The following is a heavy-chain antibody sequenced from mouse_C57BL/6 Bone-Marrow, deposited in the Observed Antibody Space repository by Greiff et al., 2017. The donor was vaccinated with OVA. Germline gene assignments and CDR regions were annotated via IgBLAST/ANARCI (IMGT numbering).Heavy chain of an antibody. CDR1: GYTFTSYW. CDR3: AGAVFAY. J-gene: IGHJ3*01. Sequence: QVQLQQPGAELVKPGASVKLSCKASGYTFTSYWMQWVKQRPGQGLEWIGEIDPSASYTNYNQKFKDKATLTVDTSTSTAYMQLNSLTSEDSAVYYCAGAVFAYWGQGTLVTVSA. CDR2: IDPSASYT. V-gene: IGHV1-50*01.